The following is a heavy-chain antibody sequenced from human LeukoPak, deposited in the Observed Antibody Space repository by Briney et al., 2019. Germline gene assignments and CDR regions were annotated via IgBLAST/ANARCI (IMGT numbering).Heavy chain of an antibody. V-gene: IGHV3-74*01. CDR1: GFTFSNDW. CDR3: ARGRGGSYHY. J-gene: IGHJ4*02. D-gene: IGHD1-26*01. Sequence: GGSLRLSCAASGFTFSNDWMHWVRQAPGKGLVWVSRINTDGSTTTYADSVKGRFTISRDNAKNTLYLQMNSLRVEGTAVYYCARGRGGSYHYWGQGTLVTVSS. CDR2: INTDGSTT.